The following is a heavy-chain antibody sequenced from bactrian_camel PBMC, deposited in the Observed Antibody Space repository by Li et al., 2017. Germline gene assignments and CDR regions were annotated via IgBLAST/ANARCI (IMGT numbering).Heavy chain of an antibody. J-gene: IGHJ4*01. CDR2: ILTDSGTT. V-gene: IGHV3S54*01. Sequence: HVQLVESGGGSAQPGGSLRLSCAASENIYKSNCIGWFRQTPGKGREGVATILTDSGTTYYADSVKGRFTISRDNAKNTLYLQMNSLKPEDTAMYYCAAVCSSRGGPWYQPIKYNYWGQGTQVTVS. CDR3: AAVCSSRGGPWYQPIKYNY. CDR1: ENIYKSNC. D-gene: IGHD2*01.